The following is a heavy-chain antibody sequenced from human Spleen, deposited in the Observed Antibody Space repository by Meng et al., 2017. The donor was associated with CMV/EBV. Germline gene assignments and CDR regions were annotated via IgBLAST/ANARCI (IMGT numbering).Heavy chain of an antibody. Sequence: QVQLVRAGAEVKKPGSSVKVSCKASGGTFSSYAISWVRQAPGQGLEWMGGIIPIFGTANYAQKFQGRVTITADESTSTAYMELSSLRSEDTAVYYCASLGDYGDYYFDYWGQGTLVTVSS. D-gene: IGHD4-17*01. CDR1: GGTFSSYA. V-gene: IGHV1-69*12. J-gene: IGHJ4*02. CDR3: ASLGDYGDYYFDY. CDR2: IIPIFGTA.